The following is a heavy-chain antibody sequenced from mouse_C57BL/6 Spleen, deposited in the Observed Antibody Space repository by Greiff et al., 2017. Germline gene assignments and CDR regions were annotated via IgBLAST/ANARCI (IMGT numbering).Heavy chain of an antibody. CDR2: IDPSDSET. Sequence: VQLQQPGAELVRPGSSVKLSCKASGYTFTSYWMHWVKQRPIQGLEWIGNIDPSDSETHYNQKFKDKATLTVDKSSSTAYMQLRSLTSEDPAVYYCASYSNSFDYWGQGTTLTVSS. CDR1: GYTFTSYW. CDR3: ASYSNSFDY. D-gene: IGHD2-5*01. V-gene: IGHV1-52*01. J-gene: IGHJ2*01.